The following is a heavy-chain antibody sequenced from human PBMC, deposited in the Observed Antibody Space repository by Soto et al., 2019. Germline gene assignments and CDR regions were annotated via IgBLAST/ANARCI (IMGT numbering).Heavy chain of an antibody. CDR3: AREPNLTIFGVSHFDY. CDR2: ISAYNGNT. CDR1: GYTFTSYG. Sequence: QVPLVQSGAEVKKPGASVKVSCKASGYTFTSYGISWVRQAPGQGLEWMGWISAYNGNTNYAQKLQGSVTMTTDTSTSTAYMGLRSLRSDDTAVYYCAREPNLTIFGVSHFDYWGQGTLVTVSS. V-gene: IGHV1-18*01. J-gene: IGHJ4*02. D-gene: IGHD3-3*01.